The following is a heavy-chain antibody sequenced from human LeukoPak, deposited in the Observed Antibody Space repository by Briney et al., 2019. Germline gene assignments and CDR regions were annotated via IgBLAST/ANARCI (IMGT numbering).Heavy chain of an antibody. V-gene: IGHV3-48*01. D-gene: IGHD2-2*01. CDR1: GFTFSSYS. CDR2: ISSSSTI. CDR3: ARDRYCSSPVGGDY. J-gene: IGHJ4*02. Sequence: PGGSLRLSCAASGFTFSSYSMNWVRQAPGKGLEWASYISSSSTIYYADSVKGRFTISRDNAKNSLYLQMNSLRAEDTAVYYCARDRYCSSPVGGDYWGQRTLVTVSS.